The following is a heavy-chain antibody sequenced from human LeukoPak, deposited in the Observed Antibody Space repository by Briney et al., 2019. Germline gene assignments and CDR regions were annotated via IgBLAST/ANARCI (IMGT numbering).Heavy chain of an antibody. D-gene: IGHD4-17*01. V-gene: IGHV3-23*01. CDR1: GFTVSSNY. CDR3: AKPHYMTTVTKNYYGMDV. J-gene: IGHJ6*02. Sequence: PGGSLRLSCAASGFTVSSNYMSWVRQAPGKGLEWVSAISGSGGSTYYADSVKGRFTISRDNSKNTLYLQMNSLRAEDTAVYYCAKPHYMTTVTKNYYGMDVWGQGTTVTVSS. CDR2: ISGSGGST.